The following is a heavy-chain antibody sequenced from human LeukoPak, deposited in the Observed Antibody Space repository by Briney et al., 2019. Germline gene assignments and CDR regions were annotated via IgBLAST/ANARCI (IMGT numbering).Heavy chain of an antibody. D-gene: IGHD3-22*01. CDR1: VGPISSSSYY. CDR3: ARPRPHYYDSSGYYPFGAFDI. V-gene: IGHV4-39*01. J-gene: IGHJ3*02. Sequence: PSEPLSLTGTVSVGPISSSSYYWGWIRQPPGKGLEGIGSIYYSGSTYYTPSLKSRVTISVDTSKNQFSLKLSSVTAADTAVYYCARPRPHYYDSSGYYPFGAFDIWGQGTMVTVSS. CDR2: IYYSGST.